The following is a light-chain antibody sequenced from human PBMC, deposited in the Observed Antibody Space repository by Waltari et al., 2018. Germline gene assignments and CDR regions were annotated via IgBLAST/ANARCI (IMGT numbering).Light chain of an antibody. Sequence: QSALTQPASVSGSPGQSITISCTGTSSDVGGCNYVSWYQQHPGKAPKLMIYDVSKPPSGVSNRFSGSTSGNAALLTTSGLQAEDEADYYCSSYTSSSTRVFGGGTKLTVL. CDR2: DVS. CDR3: SSYTSSSTRV. J-gene: IGLJ3*02. CDR1: SSDVGGCNY. V-gene: IGLV2-14*01.